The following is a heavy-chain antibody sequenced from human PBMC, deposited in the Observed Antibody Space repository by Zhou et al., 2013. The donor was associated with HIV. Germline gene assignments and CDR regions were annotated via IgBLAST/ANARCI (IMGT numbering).Heavy chain of an antibody. CDR2: IIARFNRP. J-gene: IGHJ4*02. D-gene: IGHD2-21*02. CDR1: GYTFRNYG. V-gene: IGHV1-69*05. Sequence: QVHLVQSGAEVKKPGASVKVSCKASGYTFRNYGLSWVRQAPGQGLEWMGGIIARFNRPHYAQKFQGRVTISTDESTSTVHMEMTSLRSDDTAVYYCAREVVTAVTAPGDFWGQGTLVTVS. CDR3: AREVVTAVTAPGDF.